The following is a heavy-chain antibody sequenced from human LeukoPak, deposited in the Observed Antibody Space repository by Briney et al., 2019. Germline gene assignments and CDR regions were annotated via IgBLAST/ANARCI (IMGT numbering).Heavy chain of an antibody. J-gene: IGHJ4*02. CDR3: ARVAWDGGYYFDY. V-gene: IGHV3-30*04. CDR2: ISYHRSNK. D-gene: IGHD2-15*01. CDR1: GFTFSSYA. Sequence: PGGTLRLSCAASGFTFSSYAMHWVRQAPGQGLERVAVISYHRSNKYYAVSVKGRFTTSRDHSKNTLYLQMNSLRAEDTAVYYCARVAWDGGYYFDYWGKGTLVTVS.